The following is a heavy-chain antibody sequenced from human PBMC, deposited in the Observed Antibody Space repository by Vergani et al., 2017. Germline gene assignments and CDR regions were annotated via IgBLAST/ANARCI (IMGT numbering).Heavy chain of an antibody. D-gene: IGHD2-15*01. CDR3: ARDSPGKGTLLYFDR. Sequence: EVQLVESGGGLVKPGGSLRLSCAASGFTFSSYSMNWVRQAPGKGLEWVSSISSSSSYIYYADSVKGRFTISRDNAKNSLYLQMNSLRAEDTAVYYCARDSPGKGTLLYFDRWGRGTLVTVSS. CDR1: GFTFSSYS. CDR2: ISSSSSYI. J-gene: IGHJ2*01. V-gene: IGHV3-21*01.